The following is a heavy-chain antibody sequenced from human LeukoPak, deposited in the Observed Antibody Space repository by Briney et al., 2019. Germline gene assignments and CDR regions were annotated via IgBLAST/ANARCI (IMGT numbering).Heavy chain of an antibody. V-gene: IGHV4-38-2*02. Sequence: NASETLSLTCTVSGYSISSGYYWGWIRQPPGKGVEWSGSIYHSGSTYYNPSLKSRVTISVDTSKNQFSPKLSSVTAADTAVYYCARYGVAMDDAFDIWGQGTMVTVSS. D-gene: IGHD3-3*01. CDR1: GYSISSGYY. CDR2: IYHSGST. CDR3: ARYGVAMDDAFDI. J-gene: IGHJ3*02.